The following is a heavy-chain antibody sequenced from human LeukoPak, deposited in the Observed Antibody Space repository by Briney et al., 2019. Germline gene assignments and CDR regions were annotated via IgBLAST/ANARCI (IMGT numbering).Heavy chain of an antibody. CDR3: ARDRFESKGRYYDFWSGNPHSDY. D-gene: IGHD3-3*01. Sequence: ASVKVSCKASGYTFTSYYMHWVRQAPGQGREWMGIINPSGGSTSYAQKFQGRVTMTRDTSTSTVYMELSSLRSEDTAVHYYARDRFESKGRYYDFWSGNPHSDYWGQGTLVTVSS. CDR2: INPSGGST. CDR1: GYTFTSYY. V-gene: IGHV1-46*01. J-gene: IGHJ4*02.